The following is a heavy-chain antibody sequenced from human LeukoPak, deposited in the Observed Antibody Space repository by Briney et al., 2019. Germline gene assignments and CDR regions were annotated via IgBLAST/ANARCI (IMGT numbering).Heavy chain of an antibody. CDR3: ARRVLGAVGYFDY. V-gene: IGHV3-23*05. Sequence: PGGSLRLSCAASGFIFTTYAMGWVRQLPGKGLEWVSSVSSSGSDTYYTSSVKGRFTISRDNSKNTLYLQVNSLRVEDTAVYYCARRVLGAVGYFDYWGQGALVTVSP. CDR1: GFIFTTYA. CDR2: VSSSGSDT. J-gene: IGHJ4*02. D-gene: IGHD4-23*01.